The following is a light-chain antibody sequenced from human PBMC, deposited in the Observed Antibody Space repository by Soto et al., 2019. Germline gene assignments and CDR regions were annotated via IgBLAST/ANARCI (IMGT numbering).Light chain of an antibody. J-gene: IGLJ2*01. CDR1: TSNIRRHT. Sequence: QSVLTQPPSASGTPGQRVMMSCSGSTSNIRRHTVNWYQQLPGAAPKLLIYSNVQRPSGVPDRFSGSKSGTSASLAISGLQSEDEGDYCCAAWDDNLNGVVFGGGTKLTVL. V-gene: IGLV1-44*01. CDR2: SNV. CDR3: AAWDDNLNGVV.